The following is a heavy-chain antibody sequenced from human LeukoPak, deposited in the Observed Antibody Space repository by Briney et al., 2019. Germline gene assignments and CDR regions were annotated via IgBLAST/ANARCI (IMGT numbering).Heavy chain of an antibody. D-gene: IGHD6-13*01. V-gene: IGHV1-2*02. J-gene: IGHJ4*02. CDR2: INPNSGGT. CDR3: ARAREARYSSSWYGY. Sequence: ASVKVSCKASGYTFTGYYMHWVRQAPGQGLEWMGWINPNSGGTNYAQKFQGRVTMTRDTSISTAYMERSRLRSDDTAVYYCARAREARYSSSWYGYWGQGTLVTVSS. CDR1: GYTFTGYY.